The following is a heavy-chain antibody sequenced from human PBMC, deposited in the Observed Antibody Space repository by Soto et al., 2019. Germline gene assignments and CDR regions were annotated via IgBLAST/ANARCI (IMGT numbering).Heavy chain of an antibody. V-gene: IGHV1-8*01. Sequence: ASVKVSCKASGYTVTSFDINLVRQATGQGLEWMGWMNPNSGHTCYAQKFQGRVTMTRDTSISTAYMELRSLRYEDTAVDYCTRGLNSGDGYKGGGYWVKGTLVTV. D-gene: IGHD1-20*01. CDR1: GYTVTSFD. CDR3: TRGLNSGDGYKGGGY. CDR2: MNPNSGHT. J-gene: IGHJ4*02.